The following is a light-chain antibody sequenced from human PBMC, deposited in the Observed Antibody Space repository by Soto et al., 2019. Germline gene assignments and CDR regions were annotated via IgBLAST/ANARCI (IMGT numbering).Light chain of an antibody. CDR2: AAS. V-gene: IGKV1-39*01. CDR3: QQSYNSPPFT. CDR1: QSMFIS. Sequence: DVQTTHSAFYLSASVGDRVTIPCRAGQSMFISLNWYQHKPGKAPKLLIYAASTLQSGVPSRFRGSGYGTDFALTISSLTPEDFATYYCQQSYNSPPFTFGQGTKVDNK. J-gene: IGKJ1*01.